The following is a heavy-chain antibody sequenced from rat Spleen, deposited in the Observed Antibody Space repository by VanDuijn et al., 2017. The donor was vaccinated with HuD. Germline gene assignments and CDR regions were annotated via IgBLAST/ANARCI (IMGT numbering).Heavy chain of an antibody. V-gene: IGHV2-41*01. CDR1: GFSLTSYN. J-gene: IGHJ2*01. D-gene: IGHD1-12*01. CDR3: ARDKDTMSLDY. CDR2: IWNTGGT. Sequence: QVQLKESGPGLVQPSQTLSLTCTVAGFSLTSYNVHWVRQPPGKGLEWMGVIWNTGGTRYNSAIKSRLSNSKDTSNGQVFLKMNSLQTEDTATYYCARDKDTMSLDYWGQGVMVTVSS.